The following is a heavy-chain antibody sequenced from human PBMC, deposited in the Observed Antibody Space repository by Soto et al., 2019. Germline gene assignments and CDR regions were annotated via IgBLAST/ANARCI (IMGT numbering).Heavy chain of an antibody. Sequence: GGSLRLSCEASGFTFSSYGMHWVRQAPGKGLEWVAAISHDGTDRYYANSVKGRFTISRDNSKNTLYLQMNSLRSEDTAIYYYPKGTAVAYQWFDPWGQGTLVTVSS. J-gene: IGHJ5*02. CDR1: GFTFSSYG. CDR2: ISHDGTDR. V-gene: IGHV3-30*18. CDR3: PKGTAVAYQWFDP. D-gene: IGHD6-19*01.